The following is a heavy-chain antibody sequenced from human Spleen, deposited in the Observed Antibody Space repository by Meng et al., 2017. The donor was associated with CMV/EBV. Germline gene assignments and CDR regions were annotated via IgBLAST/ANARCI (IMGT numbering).Heavy chain of an antibody. V-gene: IGHV4-39*07. J-gene: IGHJ6*02. CDR1: GNSIRSSSYS. CDR3: AREGGKGDYRDYRMYYGMDV. CDR2: SYYSGNT. Sequence: SETLSLTCTPSGNSIRSSSYSWGWIRQSPGKGLEWIGSSYYSGNTYYNPSLKRPVTISLDTSKNQFSLRLTSVTAADTAVYYCAREGGKGDYRDYRMYYGMDVWGQGTTVTVSS. D-gene: IGHD4-11*01.